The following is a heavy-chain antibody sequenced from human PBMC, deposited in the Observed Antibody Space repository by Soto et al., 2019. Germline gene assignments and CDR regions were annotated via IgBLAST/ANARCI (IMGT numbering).Heavy chain of an antibody. CDR2: ISSSSSYI. CDR1: GFTFSSYS. V-gene: IGHV3-21*01. J-gene: IGHJ4*02. CDR3: ARLAMTTVIYDY. D-gene: IGHD4-17*01. Sequence: NPGGSLRISCAASGFTFSSYSMNWVRQAPGKGLEWVSSISSSSSYIYYADSVKGRFTISRDNAKNSLYLQMNSLRAEDTAVYYCARLAMTTVIYDYWGQGTLVTVSS.